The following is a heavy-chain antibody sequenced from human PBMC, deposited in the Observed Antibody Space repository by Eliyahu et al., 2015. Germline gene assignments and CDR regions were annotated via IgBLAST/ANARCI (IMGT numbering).Heavy chain of an antibody. CDR1: GFTFSSYS. V-gene: IGHV3-21*01. CDR3: ASESVGHDAFDI. CDR2: ISSRSSYI. Sequence: VKPGGSLRLSCAASGFTFSSYSMDWVRQAPGKGLEWVSSISSRSSYIHYADSVKGRFTISRDNAKNSLYLQMNSXRAEDTAVYYCASESVGHDAFDIWGQGTMVTVSS. J-gene: IGHJ3*02. D-gene: IGHD2-15*01.